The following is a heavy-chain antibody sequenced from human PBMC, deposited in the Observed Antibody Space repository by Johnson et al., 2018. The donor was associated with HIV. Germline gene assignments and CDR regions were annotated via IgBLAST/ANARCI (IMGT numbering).Heavy chain of an antibody. D-gene: IGHD3-22*01. CDR1: GSTFDDYG. V-gene: IGHV3-20*04. CDR2: INWNGGST. CDR3: ANYYDSSGYLNPDAFDI. Sequence: VQLVESGGGVVRPGGSLRLSCAASGSTFDDYGMSWVRQAPGKGLEWVSGINWNGGSTGYADYVKGRFTISRDNAKNSLYLQMNSLGAEDTALYYFANYYDSSGYLNPDAFDIWGQGTMVTVSS. J-gene: IGHJ3*02.